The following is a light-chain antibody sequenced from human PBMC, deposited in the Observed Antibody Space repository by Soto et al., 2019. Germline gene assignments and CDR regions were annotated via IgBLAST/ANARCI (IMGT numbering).Light chain of an antibody. Sequence: QSALTQPASVSGSPGQSITIPCTGTSGDVGDNSYVSWYQQHLGKAPKLMIYDVSNRPSGVSNLFSCSKSVNTASLTISGLQAADEADYYCSSFVRSSSLVLFGGGTKVTVL. J-gene: IGLJ2*01. CDR2: DVS. V-gene: IGLV2-14*01. CDR3: SSFVRSSSLVL. CDR1: SGDVGDNSY.